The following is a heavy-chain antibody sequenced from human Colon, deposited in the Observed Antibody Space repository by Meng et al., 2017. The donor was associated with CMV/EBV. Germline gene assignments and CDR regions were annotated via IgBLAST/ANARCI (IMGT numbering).Heavy chain of an antibody. Sequence: GESLKISCAAAGFRLDDVAMSWVRQVPGKGLEWVAGIDWSGDTTQYAESVRGRFTVSRDNAKNSLYLQMNNVRPEDTALYYCAKDFMSACDSWGRGTLVTVSS. CDR2: IDWSGDTT. CDR1: GFRLDDVA. V-gene: IGHV3-20*04. CDR3: AKDFMSACDS. J-gene: IGHJ4*02. D-gene: IGHD2-21*01.